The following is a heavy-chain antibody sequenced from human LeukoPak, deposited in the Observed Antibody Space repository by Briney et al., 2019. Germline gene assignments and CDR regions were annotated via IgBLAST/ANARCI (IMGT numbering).Heavy chain of an antibody. J-gene: IGHJ5*02. CDR1: GLTFSSYS. D-gene: IGHD3-3*01. V-gene: IGHV3-48*01. CDR2: ISSSSSTI. Sequence: GGSLRLSCAASGLTFSSYSMNWVRQAPGKGLEWVSYISSSSSTIYYADSVKGRFTISRDNAKNSLYLQMNSLRAEDTAVYYCAGSSYYDFWSGFQNWFDPWGQGTLVTVSS. CDR3: AGSSYYDFWSGFQNWFDP.